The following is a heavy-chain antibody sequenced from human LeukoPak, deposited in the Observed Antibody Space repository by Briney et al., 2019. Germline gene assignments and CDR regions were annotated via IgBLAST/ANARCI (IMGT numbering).Heavy chain of an antibody. CDR3: AREGYDAFDP. D-gene: IGHD3-3*01. CDR2: IWYDGSNK. CDR1: GFTFSSYG. Sequence: PGRSLRLSCAASGFTFSSYGMHRVRQAPGKGLEWVAVIWYDGSNKYYADSVKGRFTISRDNSKNTLYLQMNSLRAEDTAVYYCAREGYDAFDPWGQGTLVTVSS. J-gene: IGHJ5*02. V-gene: IGHV3-33*01.